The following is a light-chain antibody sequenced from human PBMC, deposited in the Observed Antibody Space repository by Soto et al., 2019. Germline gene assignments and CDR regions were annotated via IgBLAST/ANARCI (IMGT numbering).Light chain of an antibody. J-gene: IGKJ2*01. V-gene: IGKV3-15*01. Sequence: EIVMTQSPATLSVSPGERATLSCRASQSVRSNLAWYPQKPGQAPRLLIYDASTRATGIPARFSGSASGTEFTLTISSLQSEDFAVYYCQQYNDWPPYTFGQGTKLEIK. CDR1: QSVRSN. CDR3: QQYNDWPPYT. CDR2: DAS.